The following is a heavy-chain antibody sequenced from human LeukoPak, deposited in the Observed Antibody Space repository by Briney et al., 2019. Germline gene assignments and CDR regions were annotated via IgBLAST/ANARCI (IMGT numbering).Heavy chain of an antibody. CDR3: AKDFFIAVAGTDYGMDV. CDR1: GFTFSSYA. D-gene: IGHD6-19*01. J-gene: IGHJ6*02. V-gene: IGHV3-23*01. Sequence: PGGSLRLSCAASGFTFSSYAMSWVRQAPGKGLEWVSAISGSGGSTYYADSVKGRFTISRDNSKNTLYLQMNSLRAEDTAVYYCAKDFFIAVAGTDYGMDVWGQGTTVTVSS. CDR2: ISGSGGST.